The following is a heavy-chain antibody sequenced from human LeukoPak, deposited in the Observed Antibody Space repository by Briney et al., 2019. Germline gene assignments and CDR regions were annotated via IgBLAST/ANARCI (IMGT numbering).Heavy chain of an antibody. D-gene: IGHD6-19*01. CDR1: AFTFSNYW. Sequence: GGSLRLSCAASAFTFSNYWMHWVRQAPGKGLVWVSRINDHGTSTNYADSVKGRFTISRDNAKNTLYLQMNSLRAEDTATYYCARVAVSGTRSFDIWGHGTMVTVSS. V-gene: IGHV3-74*01. CDR2: INDHGTST. J-gene: IGHJ3*02. CDR3: ARVAVSGTRSFDI.